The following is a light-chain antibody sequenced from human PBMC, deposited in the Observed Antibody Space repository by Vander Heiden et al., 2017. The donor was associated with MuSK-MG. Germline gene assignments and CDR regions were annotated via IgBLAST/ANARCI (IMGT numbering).Light chain of an antibody. CDR2: GVS. CDR3: SSYTSTITGI. V-gene: IGLV2-14*01. Sequence: QSALTQPASVSGSPGQSITISCTGTSRDVGTYNYVSWYQQHPGKAPKLRLYGVSHRASGVSSRVSGSKSGNTESLTISGLQAEDEADYFCSSYTSTITGIFGGGTKLTVL. J-gene: IGLJ2*01. CDR1: SRDVGTYNY.